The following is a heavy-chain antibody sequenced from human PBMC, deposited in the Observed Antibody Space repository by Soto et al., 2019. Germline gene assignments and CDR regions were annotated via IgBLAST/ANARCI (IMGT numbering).Heavy chain of an antibody. J-gene: IGHJ4*02. D-gene: IGHD4-17*01. Sequence: GGSLRLSCAAPGFTFSSHSMRWVRQAPGKGLEWVAVISSDGINKYYADSVTGRFAVSRDNSKNTLYLQLNSLRAEDTAVYYCAREPTTVEVRIDYWGQGTLVTVSS. CDR3: AREPTTVEVRIDY. CDR1: GFTFSSHS. V-gene: IGHV3-30*09. CDR2: ISSDGINK.